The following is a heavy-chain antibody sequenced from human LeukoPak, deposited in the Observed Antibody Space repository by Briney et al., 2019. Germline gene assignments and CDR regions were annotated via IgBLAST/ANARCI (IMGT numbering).Heavy chain of an antibody. CDR3: ARDRGDGKFYFDY. CDR2: IYSGGHI. CDR1: GFTVSSNY. Sequence: GGSLRLSCAASGFTVSSNYISWVRQAPGKGLEWVSGIYSGGHIYYADSVKGRFTISRDNSKNTLYLQMNSLRDEDTAVYYCARDRGDGKFYFDYWGQGALVTVSS. D-gene: IGHD5-12*01. V-gene: IGHV3-53*01. J-gene: IGHJ4*02.